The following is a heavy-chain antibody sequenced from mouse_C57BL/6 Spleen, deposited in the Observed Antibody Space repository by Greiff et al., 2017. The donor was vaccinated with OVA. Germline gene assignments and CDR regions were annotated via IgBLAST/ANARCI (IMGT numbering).Heavy chain of an antibody. V-gene: IGHV1-69*01. CDR1: GYTFTSYW. CDR3: ARRRDSNFWYFDV. CDR2: IDPSDSYT. D-gene: IGHD2-5*01. J-gene: IGHJ1*03. Sequence: VQLQQPGAELVMPGASVKLSCKASGYTFTSYWMHWVKQRPGQGLEWIGEIDPSDSYTNYNQKFKGKSTLTVDKSSSTAYMQLSSLASEDSAVYYCARRRDSNFWYFDVWGTGTTVTVSS.